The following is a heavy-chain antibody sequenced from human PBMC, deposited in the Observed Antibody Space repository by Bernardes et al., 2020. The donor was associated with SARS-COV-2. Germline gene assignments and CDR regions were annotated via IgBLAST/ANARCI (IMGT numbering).Heavy chain of an antibody. CDR3: VGVDSGYHHFGH. Sequence: GGSLRLSCAASGFTFSSYAMIWVRQAPGKGPEFVSAINTDGSGPAYADSVKGRFTISRDNAKNTLYLQMNSLTVEDTAVYYCVGVDSGYHHFGHWGQGTLVTVPS. CDR2: INTDGSGP. V-gene: IGHV3-23*01. J-gene: IGHJ4*02. CDR1: GFTFSSYA. D-gene: IGHD3-22*01.